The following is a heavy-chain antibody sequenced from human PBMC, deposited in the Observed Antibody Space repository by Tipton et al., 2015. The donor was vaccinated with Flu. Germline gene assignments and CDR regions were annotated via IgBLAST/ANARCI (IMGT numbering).Heavy chain of an antibody. CDR2: IYNSGST. CDR1: GGSVSSGDYY. J-gene: IGHJ4*02. V-gene: IGHV4-30-4*01. Sequence: TLSLTCTVSGGSVSSGDYYWSWIRQHPGKGLEWIGYIYNSGSTYYNPSLKSRVTISLDTSKNQFSLKLSSVTAADTAVYYCARQSGWQNRAFDYWGQGTLVTVSS. D-gene: IGHD6-19*01. CDR3: ARQSGWQNRAFDY.